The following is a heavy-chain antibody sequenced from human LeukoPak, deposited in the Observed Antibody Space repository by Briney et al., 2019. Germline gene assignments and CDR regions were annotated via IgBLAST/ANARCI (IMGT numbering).Heavy chain of an antibody. V-gene: IGHV3-30*03. J-gene: IGHJ4*02. CDR2: ISYDGSNK. Sequence: GRSLRLSCAASGFTFSSYGMHWVRQAPGKGLEWVAVISYDGSNKYYADSVKGRFTISRDNSKNTLYLQMNSLNAEHIDITYSPKNSGYYYDSSGYSTFDYWGQGTLVTVSS. CDR1: GFTFSSYG. D-gene: IGHD3-22*01. CDR3: PKNSGYYYDSSGYSTFDY.